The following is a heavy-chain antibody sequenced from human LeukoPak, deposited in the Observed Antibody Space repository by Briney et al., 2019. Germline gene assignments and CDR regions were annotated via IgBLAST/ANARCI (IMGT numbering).Heavy chain of an antibody. D-gene: IGHD4-17*01. J-gene: IGHJ4*02. CDR1: GFTFSSYW. CDR3: ARAAEAGDYVFH. V-gene: IGHV3-74*01. CDR2: INSDGSST. Sequence: GGSLRLSCAASGFTFSSYWMHWVRQAPGKGLVWVSRINSDGSSTSYADSVKGRFTISRDNAKNTLYLQMNSLRAEDTAVYYCARAAEAGDYVFHWGRGTLVTVSS.